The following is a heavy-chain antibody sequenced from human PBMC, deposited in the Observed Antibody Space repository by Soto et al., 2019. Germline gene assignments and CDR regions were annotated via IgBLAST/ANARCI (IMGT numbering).Heavy chain of an antibody. Sequence: QVQLVQSGAEVKKPGASVKVSCKASGYTFTSYDINWVRQATGQGLEWMGWMNPNSGNTGYAQKFPSRVTMTRNTAISTAYMELSSLRSEDTAVYYCARERSSSKRFDPWGQGTLVTVSS. D-gene: IGHD3-16*02. CDR3: ARERSSSKRFDP. CDR2: MNPNSGNT. J-gene: IGHJ5*02. CDR1: GYTFTSYD. V-gene: IGHV1-8*01.